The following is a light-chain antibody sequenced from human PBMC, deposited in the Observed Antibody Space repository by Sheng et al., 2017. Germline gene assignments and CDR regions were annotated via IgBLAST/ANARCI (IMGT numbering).Light chain of an antibody. V-gene: IGKV1-27*01. CDR1: QDISNY. CDR3: QQRSNWPLT. CDR2: AAS. Sequence: DIQMTQSPSSLSASVGDRVTITCRASQDISNYLAWYQQKPGKVPSLLIYAASTLQSGVPTRFSGRGSGTDFTLTISSLEPEDFAVYYCQQRSNWPLTFGGGTEVEIK. J-gene: IGKJ4*01.